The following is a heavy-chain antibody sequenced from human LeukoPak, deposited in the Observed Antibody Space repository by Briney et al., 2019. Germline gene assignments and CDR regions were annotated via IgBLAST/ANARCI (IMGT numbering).Heavy chain of an antibody. Sequence: GGSLRLSCAASGFTFSEAWMHWVRQAPGKGLVWVSRINNDGSTTRYADSVKGRFTIARDNAKNTLYLQMNSLRAEDTAVYYCARVSGPGMNEYFHLWGQGTLVTVSS. J-gene: IGHJ1*01. CDR1: GFTFSEAW. CDR3: ARVSGPGMNEYFHL. V-gene: IGHV3-74*01. CDR2: INNDGSTT. D-gene: IGHD3-10*01.